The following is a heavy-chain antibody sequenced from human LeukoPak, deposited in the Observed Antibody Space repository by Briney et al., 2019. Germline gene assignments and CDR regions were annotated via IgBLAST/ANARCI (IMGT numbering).Heavy chain of an antibody. D-gene: IGHD2-2*01. CDR3: ARGGGCSSTSCYYYYGLDV. CDR2: INSDGSST. J-gene: IGHJ6*02. V-gene: IGHV3-74*01. Sequence: GGSLRLSCAASGFTFSIYWTHWVRQAPGKGLVWVSHINSDGSSTSYADSVKGRFTISRDNAQNTLYLQMNSLRAEDTAVYYCARGGGCSSTSCYYYYGLDVWGQGTTVTVSS. CDR1: GFTFSIYW.